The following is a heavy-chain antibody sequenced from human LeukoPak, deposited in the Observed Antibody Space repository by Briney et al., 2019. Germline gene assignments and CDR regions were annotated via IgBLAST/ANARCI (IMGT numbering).Heavy chain of an antibody. CDR1: GFTFSSYS. Sequence: GGSLRLSCAASGFTFSSYSMTWVRQAPGKGLEWVSAISSSSSYIYYADSVKGRFTISRDNAKNSLYLQMNSLRAEDTAVYYCARDLPISDGYYYYGMDVWGQGTTVTVS. J-gene: IGHJ6*02. CDR3: ARDLPISDGYYYYGMDV. D-gene: IGHD5-18*01. V-gene: IGHV3-21*01. CDR2: ISSSSSYI.